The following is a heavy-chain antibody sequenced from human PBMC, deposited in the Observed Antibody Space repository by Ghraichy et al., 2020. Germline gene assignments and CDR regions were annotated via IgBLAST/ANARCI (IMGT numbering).Heavy chain of an antibody. Sequence: GGSLRLSCAASGFTFDDYAMHWVRQAPGKGLEWVSGISWNSGSIGYADSVKGRFTISRDNAKNSLYLQMNSLRAEDTALYYCAKDKDIVVVVGRSYMDVWGKGTTVTVSS. CDR1: GFTFDDYA. CDR2: ISWNSGSI. CDR3: AKDKDIVVVVGRSYMDV. J-gene: IGHJ6*03. V-gene: IGHV3-9*01. D-gene: IGHD2-15*01.